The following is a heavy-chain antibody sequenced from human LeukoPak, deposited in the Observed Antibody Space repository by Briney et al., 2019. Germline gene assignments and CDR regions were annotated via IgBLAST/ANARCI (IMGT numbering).Heavy chain of an antibody. CDR3: ARRVGYAFDY. J-gene: IGHJ4*02. CDR1: GGSISSSNYY. D-gene: IGHD1-26*01. CDR2: IYYSGST. Sequence: PSETLSLTCTVSGGSISSSNYYWGWIRQPPGKGLEWIGSIYYSGSTYYNPSLKSRVTISVDTSKNQFSLKLSSVTAADTAVYSCARRVGYAFDYWGQGTLVTVS. V-gene: IGHV4-39*01.